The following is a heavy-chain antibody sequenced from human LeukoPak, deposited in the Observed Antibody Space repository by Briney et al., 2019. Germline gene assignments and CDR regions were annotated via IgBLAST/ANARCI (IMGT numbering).Heavy chain of an antibody. Sequence: GGSLRLSCAASGFTFSNAWMSWVRQAPGKGLEWVGRIKSKTAGGTTDHAAPVKGRFTISRDDSKNMLYLQMNSLKTEDTAVYYCTTGHRTPGYFDLWGCGTLVTVSS. V-gene: IGHV3-15*01. D-gene: IGHD2-2*01. CDR3: TTGHRTPGYFDL. CDR2: IKSKTAGGTT. J-gene: IGHJ2*01. CDR1: GFTFSNAW.